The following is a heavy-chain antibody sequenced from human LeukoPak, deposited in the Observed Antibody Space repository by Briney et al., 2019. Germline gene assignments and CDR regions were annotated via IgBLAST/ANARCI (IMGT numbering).Heavy chain of an antibody. J-gene: IGHJ5*02. CDR1: GGSIRAYY. D-gene: IGHD3-3*01. Sequence: PSETLSLTCTVSGGSIRAYYWSWIRQAPGKGLESIGYIHYSGNNKYNPSLKSRVIISLDTSKNQLSLKVTSVTAADTAVYYCAREPGVNDFWSSGPLDPRSWLDPWGQGTLVTVSS. V-gene: IGHV4-59*01. CDR3: AREPGVNDFWSSGPLDPRSWLDP. CDR2: IHYSGNN.